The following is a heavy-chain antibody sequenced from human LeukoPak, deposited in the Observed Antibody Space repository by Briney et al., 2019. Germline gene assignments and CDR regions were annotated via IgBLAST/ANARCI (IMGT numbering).Heavy chain of an antibody. CDR2: IYYSGST. V-gene: IGHV4-59*01. CDR3: ARDSGSYREEYYGMDV. J-gene: IGHJ6*02. Sequence: PSETLSLTCTVSGGSISSYYWSWIRQPPGKGLEWIGYIYYSGSTNYNPSLKSRVTISVDTSKNQFSLKLSSVTAADTAVYYCARDSGSYREEYYGMDVWGQGTTVTVSS. CDR1: GGSISSYY. D-gene: IGHD1-26*01.